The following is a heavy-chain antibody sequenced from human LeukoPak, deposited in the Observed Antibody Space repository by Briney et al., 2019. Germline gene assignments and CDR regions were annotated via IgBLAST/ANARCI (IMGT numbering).Heavy chain of an antibody. Sequence: GGSLRLSCAASGFTFSSYSMNWVRQAPGKGLEWVSAISGSGGSTYYADSVKGRFTISRDNSKNTLYLQMNSLRAEDTAVYYCAKDPPGGWEYYFDYWGQGTLVTVSS. V-gene: IGHV3-23*01. J-gene: IGHJ4*02. CDR1: GFTFSSYS. D-gene: IGHD1-26*01. CDR3: AKDPPGGWEYYFDY. CDR2: ISGSGGST.